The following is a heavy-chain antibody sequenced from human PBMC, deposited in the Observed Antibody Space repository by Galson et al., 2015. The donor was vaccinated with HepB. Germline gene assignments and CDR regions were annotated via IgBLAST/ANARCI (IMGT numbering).Heavy chain of an antibody. CDR1: GFTFSSYA. CDR2: ISGSGGST. Sequence: SLRLSCAASGFTFSSYAMSWVRQAPGKGLEWVSAISGSGGSTYYADSVKGRFTIYRDNSKNTLYLQMNSLRAEDTAVYYCAKGGDSSSWPFDYWGQGTLVTVSS. CDR3: AKGGDSSSWPFDY. J-gene: IGHJ4*02. D-gene: IGHD6-13*01. V-gene: IGHV3-23*01.